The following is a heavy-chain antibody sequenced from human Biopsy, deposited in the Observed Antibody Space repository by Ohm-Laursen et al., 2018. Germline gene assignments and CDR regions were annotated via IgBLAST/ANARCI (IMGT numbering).Heavy chain of an antibody. Sequence: SDTLSLTCTVSGGSISSNYYYWGWIRQPPGKGLGWIGSIYYRGNTNYNPSLKSRVTISVDTSKNQFSLKLSSATAADTAVFYCARHGSRGYCTGGSCVDYWGQGALVTVSS. V-gene: IGHV4-39*01. CDR2: IYYRGNT. CDR3: ARHGSRGYCTGGSCVDY. D-gene: IGHD2-15*01. J-gene: IGHJ4*02. CDR1: GGSISSNYYY.